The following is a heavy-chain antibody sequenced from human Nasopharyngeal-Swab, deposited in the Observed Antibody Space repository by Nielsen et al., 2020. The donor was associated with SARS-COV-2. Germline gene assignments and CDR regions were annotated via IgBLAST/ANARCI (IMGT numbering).Heavy chain of an antibody. J-gene: IGHJ3*02. CDR3: ASASKGGRAFDI. CDR1: GGSISSYY. D-gene: IGHD2-15*01. Sequence: SETLSLTCTVSGGSISSYYWSWIRQPPGKGLEWIGYIYYSGSTNYNPSLKSRVTISVDTSKNQFSLKLSSVTAADTAVYYCASASKGGRAFDIWGQGTMATVSS. CDR2: IYYSGST. V-gene: IGHV4-59*01.